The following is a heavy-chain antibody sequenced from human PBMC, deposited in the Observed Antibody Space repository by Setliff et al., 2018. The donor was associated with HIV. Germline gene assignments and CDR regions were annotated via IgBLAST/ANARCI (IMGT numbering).Heavy chain of an antibody. CDR3: AKSSIAARPVYYYHALDV. J-gene: IGHJ6*02. CDR2: VSGSSVT. Sequence: GGSLRLSCAASGFTFSTYSMNWVRQAPGKGLEWLSYVSGSSVTYSLDSVRGRFTFSRDNAKNSMFLQMNSLRAEDTAVYYCAKSSIAARPVYYYHALDVWGQGTTVTVS. CDR1: GFTFSTYS. V-gene: IGHV3-21*05. D-gene: IGHD6-6*01.